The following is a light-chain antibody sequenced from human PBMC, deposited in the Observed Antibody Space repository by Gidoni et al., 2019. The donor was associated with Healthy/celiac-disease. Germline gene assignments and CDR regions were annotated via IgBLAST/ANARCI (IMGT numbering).Light chain of an antibody. Sequence: EIVMTKSQATLSVSPGERATLSCRASQSVSSNLAWYQQKTGQAHRLLIYGASTRATGIPARFSGSGSWTEFTLTISSLQSEDFAVYYCQQYNNWPPWTFGQGTKVEIK. CDR3: QQYNNWPPWT. V-gene: IGKV3-15*01. J-gene: IGKJ1*01. CDR1: QSVSSN. CDR2: GAS.